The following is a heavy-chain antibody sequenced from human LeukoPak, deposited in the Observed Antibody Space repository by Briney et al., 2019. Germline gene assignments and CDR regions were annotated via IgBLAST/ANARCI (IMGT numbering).Heavy chain of an antibody. CDR1: GYTFTSYG. Sequence: ASVKVSCKASGYTFTSYGISWVRQAPGEGLEWMGWISADNGSTNYAQKLQGRVTMTTDTSTSTAYMELRSLRSDDTAVYYCARGGGRITRVLVFIPGYYFDYGGKGPLVTVPP. CDR3: ARGGGRITRVLVFIPGYYFDY. CDR2: ISADNGST. D-gene: IGHD3-22*01. V-gene: IGHV1-18*01. J-gene: IGHJ4*02.